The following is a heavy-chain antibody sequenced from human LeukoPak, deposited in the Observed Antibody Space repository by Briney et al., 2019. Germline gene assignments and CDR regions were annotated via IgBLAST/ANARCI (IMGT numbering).Heavy chain of an antibody. CDR1: GFTFNTFN. J-gene: IGHJ4*02. V-gene: IGHV3-21*01. CDR3: ARGHYDVLASSYRWTPDY. Sequence: GGSLRLSCASSGFTFNTFNMNWFRQAPGKGLEWVSSINSGGDYKYYADSVKGRFTTSRDNAKNSLSLQLNTLRVEDTAIYYCARGHYDVLASSYRWTPDYWGQGTLVTVSS. CDR2: INSGGDYK. D-gene: IGHD3-9*01.